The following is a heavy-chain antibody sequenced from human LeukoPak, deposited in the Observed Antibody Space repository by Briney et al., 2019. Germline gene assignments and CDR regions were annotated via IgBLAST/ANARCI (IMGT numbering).Heavy chain of an antibody. V-gene: IGHV3-30*03. Sequence: GRSLRLSCAASGFTFSSYGMHWVRQAPGKGLEWVAVISYDGSNKYYADSVKGRFTISRDSAKNTLYLQMNSVRAEDTAVYSCARDLTGPYDHWGQGTLVTASS. CDR1: GFTFSSYG. J-gene: IGHJ4*02. D-gene: IGHD3-22*01. CDR2: ISYDGSNK. CDR3: ARDLTGPYDH.